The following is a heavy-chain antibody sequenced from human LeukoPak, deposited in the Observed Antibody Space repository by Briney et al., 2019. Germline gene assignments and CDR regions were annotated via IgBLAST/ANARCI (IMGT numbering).Heavy chain of an antibody. J-gene: IGHJ5*02. D-gene: IGHD4-11*01. Sequence: PSETLSLTCTVSGGSISSGGYYWSWIRQPPGKGLEWIGYIYHSGSTYYNPSLKSRVTISVDRSKNQFSLKLSSVTAADTAVCYCAREGGPQSLRGTFDXXXQGTLVTVSS. CDR2: IYHSGST. CDR1: GGSISSGGYY. CDR3: AREGGPQSLRGTFDX. V-gene: IGHV4-30-2*01.